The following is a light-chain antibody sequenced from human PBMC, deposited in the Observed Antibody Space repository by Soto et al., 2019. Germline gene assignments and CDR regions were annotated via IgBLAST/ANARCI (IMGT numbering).Light chain of an antibody. CDR3: SSYTGDDFTFV. CDR1: STDVGAYNY. V-gene: IGLV2-8*01. CDR2: EVT. Sequence: QSALTQPPSASGSPGQSVTISCTGTSTDVGAYNYVSWYQQHPGKAPKLMIYEVTKRPSGVPDRFSGSKSGNTASLIVSGLQPDDEAEYHCSSYTGDDFTFVFGTGTKLTVL. J-gene: IGLJ1*01.